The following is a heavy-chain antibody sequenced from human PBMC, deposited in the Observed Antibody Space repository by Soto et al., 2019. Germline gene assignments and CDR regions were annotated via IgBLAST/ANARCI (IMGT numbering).Heavy chain of an antibody. V-gene: IGHV3-7*01. CDR3: ARDVSALDV. J-gene: IGHJ4*02. CDR2: IKKDGTTK. Sequence: VGSLRLSCAASGVTFSNYWMSWVRQAPGKGLVWVAYIKKDGTTKDYVDSVRGRYTVSRDNAKDSWQLQMNSLRAEDTAVYYCARDVSALDVWGQGPLVTVSS. CDR1: GVTFSNYW.